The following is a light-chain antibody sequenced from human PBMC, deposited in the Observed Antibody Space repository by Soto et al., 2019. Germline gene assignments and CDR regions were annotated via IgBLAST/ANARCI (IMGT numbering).Light chain of an antibody. Sequence: DMQVTPFPSSLCASVGCRVTISCRASQSISEYLKWYQRKPGKAPNLLIFDASRLKSGVPSRFSCRGSGAEYTLTISSLQPEDFATYFCQHSYSNYPITFGQGTRLESK. CDR3: QHSYSNYPIT. J-gene: IGKJ5*01. CDR2: DAS. CDR1: QSISEY. V-gene: IGKV1-39*01.